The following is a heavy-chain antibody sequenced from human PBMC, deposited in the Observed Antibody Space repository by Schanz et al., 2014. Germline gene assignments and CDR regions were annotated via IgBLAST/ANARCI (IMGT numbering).Heavy chain of an antibody. CDR3: ARGPSTVAFDI. Sequence: QVQLVQSGAEVKKPGASVKVSCKVSGYSLNELSMHWVRQAPGRGLEWMGGFHHEDGDTVYAQKFRGRVTMTMDTSTSAVYMELSSLRSENTAVYFFARGPSTVAFDIAALGVIVAVSS. J-gene: IGHJ3*02. CDR2: FHHEDGDT. CDR1: GYSLNELS. D-gene: IGHD4-17*01. V-gene: IGHV1-24*01.